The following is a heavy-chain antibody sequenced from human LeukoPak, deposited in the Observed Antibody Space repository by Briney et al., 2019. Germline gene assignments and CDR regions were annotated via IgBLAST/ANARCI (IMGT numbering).Heavy chain of an antibody. CDR2: ISGSGGST. Sequence: PGGSLRLSCAASGFTFSSYAMGWVRQAPGKGLEWVSAISGSGGSTYYADSVKGRFTISRDNSKNTLYLQMNSLRAEDTAVYYCAKDGTVRRTDYGSGSYYNGPWDYWGQGTLVTVSS. CDR3: AKDGTVRRTDYGSGSYYNGPWDY. V-gene: IGHV3-23*01. J-gene: IGHJ4*02. CDR1: GFTFSSYA. D-gene: IGHD3-10*01.